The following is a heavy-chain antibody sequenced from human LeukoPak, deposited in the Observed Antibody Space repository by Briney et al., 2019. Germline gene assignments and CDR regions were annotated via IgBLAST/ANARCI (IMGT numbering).Heavy chain of an antibody. CDR3: ARGLKIRGYSYGYGYYYYMDV. J-gene: IGHJ6*03. CDR1: GYTFTSYD. V-gene: IGHV1-8*03. D-gene: IGHD5-18*01. CDR2: MNPNSGNT. Sequence: GASVKVSCKASGYTFTSYDINWVRQATGQELEWMGWMNPNSGNTGYAQKFQGRVTITRNTSISTAYMELSSLRSEDTAVYYCARGLKIRGYSYGYGYYYYMDVWGKGTTVTVSS.